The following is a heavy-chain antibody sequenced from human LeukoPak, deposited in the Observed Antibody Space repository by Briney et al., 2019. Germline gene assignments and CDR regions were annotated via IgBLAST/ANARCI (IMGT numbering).Heavy chain of an antibody. V-gene: IGHV1-2*02. Sequence: ASVKVSCKASGYTFTGYYMHWVRQAPGQGLEWMGWINPNSGGTNYAQKFQGRVTMTRDTSISTAYMELSRLRSDDTAVYYCARDQDYCSSTSCYTGAFDIWGQGTMVTVSS. CDR3: ARDQDYCSSTSCYTGAFDI. CDR2: INPNSGGT. D-gene: IGHD2-2*02. CDR1: GYTFTGYY. J-gene: IGHJ3*02.